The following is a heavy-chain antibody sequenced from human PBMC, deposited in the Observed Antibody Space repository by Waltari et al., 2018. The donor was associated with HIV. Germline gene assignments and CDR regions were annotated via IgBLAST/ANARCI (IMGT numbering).Heavy chain of an antibody. J-gene: IGHJ6*02. CDR2: IKSKPDGWTT. V-gene: IGHV3-15*01. D-gene: IGHD3-10*01. CDR3: TTDLGLARSVRFGDKDYYGMDV. Sequence: EVQLVESGGGLVKPGGSLRLSCAASGFTFSNVWMSWVRQAPGKGLEWVGRIKSKPDGWTTAYAAPVKGRFTISRDDSKNTLYLQMNSLKTEDTAVYYCTTDLGLARSVRFGDKDYYGMDVWGQGTTVTVSS. CDR1: GFTFSNVW.